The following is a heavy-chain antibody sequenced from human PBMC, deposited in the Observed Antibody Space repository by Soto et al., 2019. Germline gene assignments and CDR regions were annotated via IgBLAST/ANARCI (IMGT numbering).Heavy chain of an antibody. J-gene: IGHJ6*02. Sequence: GGSLRLACSASGFTFSSYAMNWVRQAPGKGLEYVSAISSNGGSTYYADSVKGRFTISRDNSENTLYLQMDSLRAEDTAVYYCAKGYCSGPSCYRGYGMDVWGQGTTVTVSS. V-gene: IGHV3-64*04. CDR2: ISSNGGST. CDR1: GFTFSSYA. CDR3: AKGYCSGPSCYRGYGMDV. D-gene: IGHD2-2*01.